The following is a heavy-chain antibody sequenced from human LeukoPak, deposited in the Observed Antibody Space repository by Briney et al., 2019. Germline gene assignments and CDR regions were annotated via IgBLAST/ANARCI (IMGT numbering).Heavy chain of an antibody. CDR2: IIPIFGTA. D-gene: IGHD6-19*01. CDR1: GGTFSSYA. J-gene: IGHJ4*02. V-gene: IGHV1-69*13. Sequence: SVKVSCKASGGTFSSYAISWVRQAPGQGLEWMGGIIPIFGTANYAQKFQGRVTITADESTSTAYMELSSLRSEDTAVYYCAREGEIAVAGTNLRYFDYRGQGTLVTVSS. CDR3: AREGEIAVAGTNLRYFDY.